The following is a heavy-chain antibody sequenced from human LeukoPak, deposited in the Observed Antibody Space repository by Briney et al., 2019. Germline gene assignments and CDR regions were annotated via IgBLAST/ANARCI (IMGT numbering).Heavy chain of an antibody. CDR2: IYYSGST. V-gene: IGHV4-59*08. D-gene: IGHD3-10*01. Sequence: SETLSLTCTVSGGSISSYYWSWIRQPPGKGLEWIGYIYYSGSTNYNPSLKSRVTMSVDTSKTQFSLKLSSVTAADTAVYYCARRDGLMVRGATIDYWGQGTLVTVSS. CDR3: ARRDGLMVRGATIDY. CDR1: GGSISSYY. J-gene: IGHJ4*02.